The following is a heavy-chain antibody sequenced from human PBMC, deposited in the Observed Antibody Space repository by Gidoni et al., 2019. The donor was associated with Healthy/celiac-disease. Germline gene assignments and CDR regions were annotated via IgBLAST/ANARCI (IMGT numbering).Heavy chain of an antibody. D-gene: IGHD6-19*01. CDR2: ISSSRSTI. Sequence: EVQLVESGGGLVQPGGSLRLSCAASGFTFSSYSMNWVRQAPGKGLEWVSYISSSRSTIYYADSVKGRFTISRDNAKNSLYLQMNSLRAEDTAVYYCARVRWLVEYNWFDPWGQGTLVTVSS. V-gene: IGHV3-48*01. CDR1: GFTFSSYS. CDR3: ARVRWLVEYNWFDP. J-gene: IGHJ5*02.